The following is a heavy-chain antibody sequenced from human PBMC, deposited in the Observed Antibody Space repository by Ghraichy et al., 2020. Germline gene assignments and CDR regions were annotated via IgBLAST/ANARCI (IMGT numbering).Heavy chain of an antibody. CDR3: AKDLQGYFSSSTGFDF. CDR1: GLTFSSYA. J-gene: IGHJ4*02. Sequence: SCAASGLTFSSYAMSWVRQAPGKGLEWVSAISHSSSSAYYADSVKGRFSISRDNSKNTLYLQMNSLRADDTAVYYCAKDLQGYFSSSTGFDFWGQGTLVTVSS. D-gene: IGHD6-6*01. V-gene: IGHV3-23*01. CDR2: ISHSSSSA.